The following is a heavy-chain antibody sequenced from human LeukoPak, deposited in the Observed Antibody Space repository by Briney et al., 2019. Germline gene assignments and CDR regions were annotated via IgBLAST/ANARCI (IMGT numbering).Heavy chain of an antibody. J-gene: IGHJ6*02. D-gene: IGHD6-13*01. CDR1: GFTFSNYG. CDR2: ISYDGSNK. CDR3: AKDLSSWFGSYYYYGMDV. V-gene: IGHV3-30*18. Sequence: GGSLRLSCAASGFTFSNYGMHWVRQAPGKGLEWVAVISYDGSNKYYADSVKGRFTISRDNSKNTLYLQMNSLRAEDTAVYYCAKDLSSWFGSYYYYGMDVWGQGTTVTVSS.